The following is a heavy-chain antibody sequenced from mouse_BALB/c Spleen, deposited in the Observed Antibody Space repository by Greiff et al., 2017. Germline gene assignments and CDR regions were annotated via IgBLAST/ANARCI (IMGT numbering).Heavy chain of an antibody. CDR1: GFSLTSYG. D-gene: IGHD2-4*01. Sequence: QVQLKESGPSLVQPSQSLSITCTVSGFSLTSYGVHWVRQSPGKGLEWLGVIWRGGSTDYNAAFMSRLSITKDNSKSQVFFKMNSLQADDTAIYYCAKEDYDYDEGVDYWGQGTTLTVSS. V-gene: IGHV2-5-1*01. J-gene: IGHJ2*01. CDR3: AKEDYDYDEGVDY. CDR2: IWRGGST.